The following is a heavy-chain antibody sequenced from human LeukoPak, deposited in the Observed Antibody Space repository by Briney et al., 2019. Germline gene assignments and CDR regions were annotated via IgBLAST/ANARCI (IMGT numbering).Heavy chain of an antibody. CDR3: ARVQNYHDRSGYSDDTFDV. V-gene: IGHV1-2*06. J-gene: IGHJ3*01. CDR2: VNPDSGGI. CDR1: GYTFTDNY. Sequence: ASVKVSCKASGYTFTDNYIHWVRQAPGQGLEWMGRVNPDSGGINYAQEFQGRVTMTRDTSINTAFVELRRLRSDDTATYYCARVQNYHDRSGYSDDTFDVWGHGTMITVSS. D-gene: IGHD3-22*01.